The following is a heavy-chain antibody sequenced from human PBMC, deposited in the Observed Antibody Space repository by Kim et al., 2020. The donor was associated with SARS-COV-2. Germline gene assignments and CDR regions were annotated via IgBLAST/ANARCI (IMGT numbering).Heavy chain of an antibody. CDR3: ARASSFRGIGVDY. J-gene: IGHJ4*02. CDR1: GGSISRYH. Sequence: SETLSLTCTVSGGSISRYHWSWIRQPPGKGLEWIGYIYNGGNADYNPSLKSRVTISLDTFKSQFSLKLSSVTAADTAVYYCARASSFRGIGVDYWGQGTLVTVSS. CDR2: IYNGGNA. D-gene: IGHD3-10*01. V-gene: IGHV4-59*08.